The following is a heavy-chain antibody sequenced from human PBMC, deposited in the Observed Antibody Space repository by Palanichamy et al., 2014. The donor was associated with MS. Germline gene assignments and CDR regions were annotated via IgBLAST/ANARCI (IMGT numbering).Heavy chain of an antibody. CDR1: GFTFSSYW. J-gene: IGHJ4*02. V-gene: IGHV3-7*01. CDR2: IKQDGSEK. D-gene: IGHD6-25*01. Sequence: EVQLVESGGGLVQPGGSLRLSCAASGFTFSSYWMSWVRQAPGKGLEWVANIKQDGSEKYYVDSVKGRFTISRDNAKNSLYLQMNSLRAEDTAVYYCARTPLRSAAVVLGVFDYWGQGTLVTVSS. CDR3: ARTPLRSAAVVLGVFDY.